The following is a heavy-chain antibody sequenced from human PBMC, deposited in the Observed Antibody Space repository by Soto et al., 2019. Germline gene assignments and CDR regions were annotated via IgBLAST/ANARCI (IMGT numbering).Heavy chain of an antibody. D-gene: IGHD5-12*01. V-gene: IGHV3-48*02. Sequence: GGSLRLSCAASGFTFSSYSMNWVRQAPGKGLEWVSYISSSSSTIYYADSVKGRFTISRDNAKNSLYLQMNSLRDEDTAVYYCARGGSGYNSRYNWFARWGQGTRVTVYS. J-gene: IGHJ5*02. CDR3: ARGGSGYNSRYNWFAR. CDR1: GFTFSSYS. CDR2: ISSSSSTI.